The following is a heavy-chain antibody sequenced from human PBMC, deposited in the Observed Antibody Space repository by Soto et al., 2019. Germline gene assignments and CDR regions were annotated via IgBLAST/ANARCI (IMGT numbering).Heavy chain of an antibody. Sequence: SQTLSLTCAVYGGSFSGYYWSWIRQPLGKGLEWIGEINHSGSTNYNPSLKSRVTISVDTSKNQFSLKLSSVTAADTAVYYCARGVTHYYYYYYMDVWGKGTTVTVSS. CDR2: INHSGST. J-gene: IGHJ6*03. CDR3: ARGVTHYYYYYYMDV. V-gene: IGHV4-34*01. D-gene: IGHD3-16*01. CDR1: GGSFSGYY.